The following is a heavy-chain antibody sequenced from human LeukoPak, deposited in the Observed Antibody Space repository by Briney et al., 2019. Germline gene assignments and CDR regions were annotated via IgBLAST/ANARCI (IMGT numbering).Heavy chain of an antibody. CDR1: GGSISSASYY. D-gene: IGHD4-17*01. V-gene: IGHV4-61*01. CDR2: IYYSGST. J-gene: IGHJ6*03. CDR3: ARSYGDYVPAYYYDYMDV. Sequence: NPSQTLSLTCTVSGGSISSASYYWSWIRQPPGKGLEWIGYIYYSGSTNYNPSLKSRVTISVDTSKNQFSLKLSSVTAADTAVYYCARSYGDYVPAYYYDYMDVWGKGTTVNGSS.